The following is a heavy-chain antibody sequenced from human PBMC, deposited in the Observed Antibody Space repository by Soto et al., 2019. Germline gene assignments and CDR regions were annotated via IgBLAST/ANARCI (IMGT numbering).Heavy chain of an antibody. Sequence: GGSLRLSCAASGFTFSDYYMSWIRQAPGKGLEWVSYISSSGSTIYYADSVKGRFTISRDNAKNSLYLQMNSLRAEDTAVYYCARGMVRGVIIVGYYYYYMDVWGKGTTVTVSS. CDR3: ARGMVRGVIIVGYYYYYMDV. CDR2: ISSSGSTI. D-gene: IGHD3-10*01. J-gene: IGHJ6*03. V-gene: IGHV3-11*01. CDR1: GFTFSDYY.